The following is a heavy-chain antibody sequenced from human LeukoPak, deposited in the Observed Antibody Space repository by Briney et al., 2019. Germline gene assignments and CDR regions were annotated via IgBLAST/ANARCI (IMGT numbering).Heavy chain of an antibody. J-gene: IGHJ6*02. D-gene: IGHD3-22*01. CDR2: ISSSSTM. CDR3: AREPYDISGYALDV. CDR1: GFTFSSYS. V-gene: IGHV3-48*04. Sequence: GGSLRLSCAASGFTFSSYSMNWVRQAPGTGLEWVSYISSSSTMSYADSVKGRFTISRDNAKNSLYLQMNSLRAEDTAVYYCAREPYDISGYALDVWGQGTTVTVSS.